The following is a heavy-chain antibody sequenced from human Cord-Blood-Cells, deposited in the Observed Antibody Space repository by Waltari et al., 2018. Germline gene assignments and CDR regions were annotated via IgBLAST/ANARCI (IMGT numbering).Heavy chain of an antibody. CDR1: GYTLTELS. J-gene: IGHJ6*03. V-gene: IGHV1-24*01. CDR3: ATARATLRGIVGATTRNYYYYYMDV. CDR2: LCPEDVEK. Sequence: QVQLVQSGAEVKKPGASVKVSCKVSGYTLTELSMHWVRQAPGKGLEWMGGLCPEDVEKIYAKKFQGRVTMTEDTSTDTAYMELSSLRSEDTAVYYCATARATLRGIVGATTRNYYYYYMDVWGKGTTVTVSS. D-gene: IGHD1-26*01.